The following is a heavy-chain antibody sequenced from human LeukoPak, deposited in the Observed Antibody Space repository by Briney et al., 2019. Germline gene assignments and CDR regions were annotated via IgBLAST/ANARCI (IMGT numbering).Heavy chain of an antibody. CDR1: GGSFSGFH. V-gene: IGHV4-34*01. J-gene: IGHJ4*02. CDR3: ARAPIATASPFDS. Sequence: SETLSLTCAVYGGSFSGFHWSWIRQPPGKGLEWIGEINHSGTSNYNPSLKSRVTMSVDTSKNQFSLSLRFVTAADTAVYYCARAPIATASPFDSWGQGNLVTVSS. CDR2: INHSGTS. D-gene: IGHD6-13*01.